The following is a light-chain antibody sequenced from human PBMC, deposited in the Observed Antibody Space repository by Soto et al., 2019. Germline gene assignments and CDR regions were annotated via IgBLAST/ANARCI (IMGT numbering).Light chain of an antibody. J-gene: IGKJ1*01. V-gene: IGKV2-28*01. CDR2: LSS. Sequence: DIVMTQSPLSLTVTPGEPASISCKSSQSLLHSNGYNYLDWYLQKPGQSPQLLIYLSSTRASGVPDTFSGSGSGTDLTLKISGVDADDAGVHYCMLTLQSPSWTFGQGTNVDIK. CDR1: QSLLHSNGYNY. CDR3: MLTLQSPSWT.